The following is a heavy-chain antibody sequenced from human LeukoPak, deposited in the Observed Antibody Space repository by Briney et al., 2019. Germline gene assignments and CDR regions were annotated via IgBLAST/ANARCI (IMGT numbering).Heavy chain of an antibody. J-gene: IGHJ4*02. Sequence: PGGSLRLSCEASASTFSYYWMSWVRQAAGKGLEWVANIKEDGGEINYVDSVKGRFTISRDNAKKLVFLQMNSLRVEDTAVYYCARDRGYSSFDYWGQGTLVTVSS. D-gene: IGHD4-23*01. CDR2: IKEDGGEI. CDR3: ARDRGYSSFDY. V-gene: IGHV3-7*01. CDR1: ASTFSYYW.